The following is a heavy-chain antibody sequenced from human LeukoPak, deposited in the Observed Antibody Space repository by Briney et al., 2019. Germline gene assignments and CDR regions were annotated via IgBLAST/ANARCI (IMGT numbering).Heavy chain of an antibody. CDR1: GGSISSHY. Sequence: SETLSLTCTASGGSISSHYWSWIRQPPGKGLEWIGYIYYSGSTNYNPSLKSRVTISVDTSKNQFSLKLSSVTAADTAVYYCARGFPRTVDYWGQGTLVTVSS. CDR2: IYYSGST. D-gene: IGHD3-10*01. CDR3: ARGFPRTVDY. V-gene: IGHV4-59*11. J-gene: IGHJ4*02.